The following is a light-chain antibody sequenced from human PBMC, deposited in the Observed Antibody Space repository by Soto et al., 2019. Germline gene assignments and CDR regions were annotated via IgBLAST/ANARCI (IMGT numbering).Light chain of an antibody. V-gene: IGKV3-15*01. CDR3: QQYNNWPLT. Sequence: EIVMTQSPATLSVSPGERATLXXXACQSVSSNLAWYQQKPGQAPRLLIYGASTRATGIPARFSGSGSGTEFTLTISSLQSEDFAVYYCQQYNNWPLTFGQGTRLEI. CDR2: GAS. CDR1: QSVSSN. J-gene: IGKJ5*01.